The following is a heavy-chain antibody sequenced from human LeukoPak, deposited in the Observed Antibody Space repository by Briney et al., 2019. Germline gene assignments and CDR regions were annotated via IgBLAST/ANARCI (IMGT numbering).Heavy chain of an antibody. J-gene: IGHJ3*02. V-gene: IGHV3-23*01. CDR1: GFTFSSYA. CDR3: AKDYYDSSGYYPDAFDI. CDR2: ISGSGGST. D-gene: IGHD3-22*01. Sequence: PGGSLRLSCAASGFTFSSYAMSWVRQAPGKGLEWVSAISGSGGSTYYADSVKGRFTISRDNSKNTLYLQMNSLRAEDTAVYHCAKDYYDSSGYYPDAFDIWGQGTMVTVSS.